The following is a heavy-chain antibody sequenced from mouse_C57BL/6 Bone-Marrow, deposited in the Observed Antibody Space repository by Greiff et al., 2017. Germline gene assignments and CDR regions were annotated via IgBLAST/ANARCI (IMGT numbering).Heavy chain of an antibody. CDR3: ASIYPGAY. Sequence: EVQLQQSGPELVKPGASVKISCKASGYTFTDYYMNWVKQSHGKSLEWIGDINPNNGGTSYNQKCKGKATLTVDKSSSTAYMELRSLTSEDSAVYYCASIYPGAYWGQGTLVTVSA. CDR1: GYTFTDYY. D-gene: IGHD2-1*01. CDR2: INPNNGGT. J-gene: IGHJ3*01. V-gene: IGHV1-26*01.